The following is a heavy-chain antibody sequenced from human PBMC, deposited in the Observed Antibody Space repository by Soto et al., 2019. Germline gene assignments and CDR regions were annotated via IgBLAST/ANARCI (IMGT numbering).Heavy chain of an antibody. Sequence: QVQLVQSGAEVKKTGASVKVSCKASGYTFTSYYMHWVRQSPGQGLEWMGIINPSGGSTSYAQKFQSRVSMTREKSTSTVYVELSSLRSEDTAVDYCASPDYGSGSYYNSLNYWGQGTMVTVSS. CDR2: INPSGGST. V-gene: IGHV1-46*03. CDR3: ASPDYGSGSYYNSLNY. J-gene: IGHJ4*02. CDR1: GYTFTSYY. D-gene: IGHD3-10*01.